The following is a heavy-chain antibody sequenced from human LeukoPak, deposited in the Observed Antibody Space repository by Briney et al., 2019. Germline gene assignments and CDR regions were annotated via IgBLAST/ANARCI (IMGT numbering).Heavy chain of an antibody. Sequence: PSPTLSLTCTVSCGSMTTYYWSCIRQPPRNGLGWIGSIYYTGITTYNLSLQSRVTVTVDTSKNQFSLRLTSVTAAATAVYYCAGSPEYCSGGNCYRFDHWGQGTLVTVSS. CDR2: IYYTGIT. CDR3: AGSPEYCSGGNCYRFDH. D-gene: IGHD2-15*01. V-gene: IGHV4-59*08. CDR1: CGSMTTYY. J-gene: IGHJ4*02.